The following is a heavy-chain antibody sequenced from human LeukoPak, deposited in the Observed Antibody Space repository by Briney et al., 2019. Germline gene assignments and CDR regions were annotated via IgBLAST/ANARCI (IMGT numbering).Heavy chain of an antibody. CDR2: ISNDGSNK. Sequence: GRSLRLSCAASGFTFSSYGMHWVRQAPGKGLEWVAVISNDGSNKYYADSVKGRFTISRDNSKNTLYLQMNSLRAEDTAVYYCAKDSSHALRYFDSFDYWGQGTLVTVSS. D-gene: IGHD3-9*01. CDR1: GFTFSSYG. V-gene: IGHV3-30*18. CDR3: AKDSSHALRYFDSFDY. J-gene: IGHJ4*02.